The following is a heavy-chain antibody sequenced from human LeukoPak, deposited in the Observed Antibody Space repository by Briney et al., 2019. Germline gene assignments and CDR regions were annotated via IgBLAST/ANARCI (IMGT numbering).Heavy chain of an antibody. CDR2: INHSGST. J-gene: IGHJ4*02. Sequence: SETLSLTCAVYGGSFSGYYWSWIRQPPGKVLEWIGEINHSGSTNYNPSLKSRVTISVDTSKNQFSLKLSSVTAADTAVYYCARGYSSSAERALGYWGQGTLVTVSS. D-gene: IGHD6-6*01. V-gene: IGHV4-34*01. CDR1: GGSFSGYY. CDR3: ARGYSSSAERALGY.